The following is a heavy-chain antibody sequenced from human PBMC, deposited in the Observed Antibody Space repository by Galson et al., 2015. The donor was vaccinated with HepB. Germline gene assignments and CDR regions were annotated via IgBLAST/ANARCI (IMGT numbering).Heavy chain of an antibody. CDR3: AKCKGYSSSLIDY. V-gene: IGHV3-23*01. Sequence: AISGSGGSTYYVDSVKGRFTISRDNSKNMLYLQMNSLRAEDTAVYYCAKCKGYSSSLIDYWGQGTLVTVSS. J-gene: IGHJ4*02. CDR2: ISGSGGST. D-gene: IGHD6-13*01.